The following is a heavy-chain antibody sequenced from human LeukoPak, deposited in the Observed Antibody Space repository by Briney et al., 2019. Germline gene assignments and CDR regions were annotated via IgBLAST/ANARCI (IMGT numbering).Heavy chain of an antibody. CDR1: AFTFRGYW. D-gene: IGHD1-26*01. V-gene: IGHV3-7*01. Sequence: GGSLRLSCAASAFTFRGYWMSWVRQAPGKGLEWVANIKQDGSEKYYVDSVKGRFTISRDNAKKSLYLQMNSLRAEDTAVYYCARDGSPFDSWGQGTLVTVSS. CDR2: IKQDGSEK. CDR3: ARDGSPFDS. J-gene: IGHJ4*02.